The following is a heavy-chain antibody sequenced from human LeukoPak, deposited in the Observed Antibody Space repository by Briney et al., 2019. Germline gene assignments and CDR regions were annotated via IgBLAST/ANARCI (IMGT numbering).Heavy chain of an antibody. J-gene: IGHJ3*02. V-gene: IGHV3-21*04. Sequence: PGGSLRLSCAASGFTFSSYSMNWVRQAPGKGLEWVSSISSSSSYIYYADSVKGRFTISRDNAKNSLYLQMNSLRAEDTALYYCAKDIGPGVVVPAAMRVVVGAFDIWGQGTMVTVSS. CDR3: AKDIGPGVVVPAAMRVVVGAFDI. CDR1: GFTFSSYS. CDR2: ISSSSSYI. D-gene: IGHD2-2*01.